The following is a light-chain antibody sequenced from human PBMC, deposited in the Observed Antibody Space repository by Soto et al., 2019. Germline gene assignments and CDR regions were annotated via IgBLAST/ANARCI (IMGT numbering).Light chain of an antibody. Sequence: IEMTQSPASLSASVGDRVTITCRASQTIATYLNWFQHESGRAPKLLIYTSSSVNSGVSSRFRGSGSGTDFTLTINDVQPEDSATYYCQQSYSSLVTFGAGTKVDIK. J-gene: IGKJ4*01. CDR2: TSS. CDR3: QQSYSSLVT. V-gene: IGKV1-39*01. CDR1: QTIATY.